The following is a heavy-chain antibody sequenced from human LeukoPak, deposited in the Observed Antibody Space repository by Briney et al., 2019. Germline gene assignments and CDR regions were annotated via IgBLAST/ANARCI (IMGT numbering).Heavy chain of an antibody. CDR2: INHSGST. D-gene: IGHD3-10*01. CDR3: ARGNYYGSGSYFGRTTWNWFDP. CDR1: GGSFSGYY. V-gene: IGHV4-34*01. J-gene: IGHJ5*02. Sequence: PSETLSLTCAVYGGSFSGYYWSWFRQPPGKGLEWIGEINHSGSTNYNPSLKSRVTISVDTSKNQFSLKLSSVTAADTAVYYCARGNYYGSGSYFGRTTWNWFDPWGQGTLVTVSS.